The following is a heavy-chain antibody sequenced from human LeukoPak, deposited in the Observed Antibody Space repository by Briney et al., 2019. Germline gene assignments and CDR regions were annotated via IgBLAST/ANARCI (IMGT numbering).Heavy chain of an antibody. V-gene: IGHV1-2*02. CDR1: GYTFTGYY. Sequence: GASVKVSCKASGYTFTGYYMHWVRQAPGQGLEWMGWINPNSGGTNYAQKFQGRVTMTRDTSISTAYMELSRLRSDDTAVYYCARFGYCSSTSCLMVFDYWGQGTLVTVSS. J-gene: IGHJ4*02. CDR3: ARFGYCSSTSCLMVFDY. D-gene: IGHD2-2*03. CDR2: INPNSGGT.